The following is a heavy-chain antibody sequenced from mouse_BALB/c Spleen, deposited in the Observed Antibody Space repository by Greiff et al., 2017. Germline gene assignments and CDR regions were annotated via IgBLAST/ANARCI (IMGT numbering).Heavy chain of an antibody. CDR3: ARDFGKFAY. CDR2: ISYDGSN. CDR1: GYSITSGYY. Sequence: EVKLVESGPGLVKPSQSLSLTCSVTGYSITSGYYWNWIRQFPGNKLEWMGYISYDGSNNYNPSLKNRISITRDTSKNQFFLKLNSVTTEDTATYYCARDFGKFAYWGQGTLVTVSA. J-gene: IGHJ3*01. V-gene: IGHV3-6*02.